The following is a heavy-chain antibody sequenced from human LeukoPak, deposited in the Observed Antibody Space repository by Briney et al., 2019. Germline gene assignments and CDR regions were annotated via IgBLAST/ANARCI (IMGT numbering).Heavy chain of an antibody. D-gene: IGHD2-15*01. Sequence: ASVRVSCKASGYSFTGYYIHWVRQAPGQGLEWMGWVNSNSGGTHYAQKFEGRVTMTRDTSISTAYMELSRLKSDDTAVYHCARGYCSGGSCYHFESWGQGTLVTVSS. J-gene: IGHJ4*02. CDR1: GYSFTGYY. CDR2: VNSNSGGT. V-gene: IGHV1-2*02. CDR3: ARGYCSGGSCYHFES.